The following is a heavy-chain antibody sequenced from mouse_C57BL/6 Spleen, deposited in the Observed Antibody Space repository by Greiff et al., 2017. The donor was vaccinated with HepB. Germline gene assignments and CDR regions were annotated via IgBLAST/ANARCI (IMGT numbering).Heavy chain of an antibody. Sequence: EVKLVESGGGLVKPGGSLKLSCAASGFTFSDYGMHWVRQAPEKGLEWVAYISSGSSTIYYADTVKGRFTISRDNAKNTLFLQMTSLRSEDTAMYYCARTSSYYGYDYAMDYWGQGTSVTVSS. CDR3: ARTSSYYGYDYAMDY. J-gene: IGHJ4*01. V-gene: IGHV5-17*01. CDR2: ISSGSSTI. CDR1: GFTFSDYG. D-gene: IGHD2-9*01.